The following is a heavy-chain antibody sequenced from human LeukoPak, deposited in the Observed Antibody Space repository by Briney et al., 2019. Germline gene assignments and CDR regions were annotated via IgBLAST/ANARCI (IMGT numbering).Heavy chain of an antibody. D-gene: IGHD3-9*01. CDR2: IYTSGST. CDR1: GGSISSYY. V-gene: IGHV4-4*07. CDR3: ARGPYYDILTGYSIGTGYFDY. Sequence: SETLSLTCTVSGGSISSYYWSWIRQPAGKGLEWIGRIYTSGSTNYNPSLKSRVTMSVDTSKNQFSLKLSSVTAADTAVCYCARGPYYDILTGYSIGTGYFDYWGQGTLVTVSS. J-gene: IGHJ4*02.